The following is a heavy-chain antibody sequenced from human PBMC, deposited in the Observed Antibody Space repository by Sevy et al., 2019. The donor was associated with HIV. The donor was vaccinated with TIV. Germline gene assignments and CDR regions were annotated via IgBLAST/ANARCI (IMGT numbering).Heavy chain of an antibody. CDR1: GFTFSSYS. CDR3: ARDSVAAAGTDRGLDAFDI. V-gene: IGHV3-21*01. Sequence: GGSLRLSCAASGFTFSSYSMNWVRQAPGKGLEWVSSISSSSSYIYYADSVKGRFTISRDNAKNSLYLQMNSLRAEDTAVYYCARDSVAAAGTDRGLDAFDIWGQGTMVTVSS. J-gene: IGHJ3*02. D-gene: IGHD6-13*01. CDR2: ISSSSSYI.